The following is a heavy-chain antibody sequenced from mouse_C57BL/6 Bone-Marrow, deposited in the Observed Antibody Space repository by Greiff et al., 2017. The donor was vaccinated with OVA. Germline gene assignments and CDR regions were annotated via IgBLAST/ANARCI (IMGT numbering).Heavy chain of an antibody. CDR3: EKKIYDYYAGDNFDD. J-gene: IGHJ2*01. V-gene: IGHV1-26*01. CDR1: GYTFTDYY. D-gene: IGHD2-4*01. Sequence: EVQLQQSGPELVKPGASVKISCKASGYTFTDYYMNWVKQSHGKSLEWIGDINPNNGGTSYNQKFKGKATLTVDKSSSPAYLELRSLTSEDSAVYYCEKKIYDYYAGDNFDDGGQGTTLTVSP. CDR2: INPNNGGT.